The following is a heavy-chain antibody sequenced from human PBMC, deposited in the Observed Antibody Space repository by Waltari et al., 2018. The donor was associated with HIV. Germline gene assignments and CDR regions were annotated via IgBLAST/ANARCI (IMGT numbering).Heavy chain of an antibody. Sequence: QVHLVESGGGVVQPGRSLSLSCEASGFTFGNYGMHWVRQAPGKVLALVSVIWYDGSNKYYSDSVKGRFTISRDNSKNTLYLQMNSLRAEDTAVYYCVRNRIVQQILGGMDVWGQGTTVTVSS. V-gene: IGHV3-33*01. CDR1: GFTFGNYG. D-gene: IGHD6-13*01. J-gene: IGHJ6*02. CDR2: IWYDGSNK. CDR3: VRNRIVQQILGGMDV.